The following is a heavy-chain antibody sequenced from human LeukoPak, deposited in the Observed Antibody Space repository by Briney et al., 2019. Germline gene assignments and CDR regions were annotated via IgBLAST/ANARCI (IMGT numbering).Heavy chain of an antibody. J-gene: IGHJ3*02. Sequence: GGSLRLSCAASGFTFSSYAMSWVRQAPGKGLEWVSAISGSGCSTYYADSVKGRFTISRDNSKNTLYLQMNSLRAEDTAVYYCAKLTTTDYGDYAGGAFDIWGQGTMVTVSS. D-gene: IGHD4-17*01. CDR3: AKLTTTDYGDYAGGAFDI. CDR1: GFTFSSYA. V-gene: IGHV3-23*01. CDR2: ISGSGCST.